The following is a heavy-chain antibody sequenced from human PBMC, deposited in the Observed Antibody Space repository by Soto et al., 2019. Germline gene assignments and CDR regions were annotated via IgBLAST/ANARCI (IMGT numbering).Heavy chain of an antibody. Sequence: QVQLVESGGGVVQPGRSLRLSCAASGFTFSSYGMHWVRQAPGKGLEWVAVISYDGSNKYYADSVKGRFTISRDNSKNTLYLQMNSLRAEDTAVYYCAKDDGTTFGVVTAHYYGMDVWGQGTTVTVSS. CDR2: ISYDGSNK. CDR1: GFTFSSYG. CDR3: AKDDGTTFGVVTAHYYGMDV. D-gene: IGHD3-3*01. V-gene: IGHV3-30*18. J-gene: IGHJ6*02.